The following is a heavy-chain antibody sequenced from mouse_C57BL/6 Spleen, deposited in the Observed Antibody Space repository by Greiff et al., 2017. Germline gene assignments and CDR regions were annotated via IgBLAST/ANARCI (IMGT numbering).Heavy chain of an antibody. Sequence: VQGVESGAELVRPGASVKLSCKASGYTFTDYYINWVKQRPGQGLEWIARIYPGSGNTYYNEKFKGKATLTAEKSSSTAYMQLSSLTSEDSAVYFCARFITTVVDYAMDYWGQGTSVTVSS. D-gene: IGHD1-1*01. CDR3: ARFITTVVDYAMDY. V-gene: IGHV1-76*01. CDR1: GYTFTDYY. CDR2: IYPGSGNT. J-gene: IGHJ4*01.